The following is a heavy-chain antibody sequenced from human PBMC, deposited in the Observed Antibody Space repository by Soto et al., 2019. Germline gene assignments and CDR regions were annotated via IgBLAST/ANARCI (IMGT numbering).Heavy chain of an antibody. Sequence: GGFLLLSCSSSGFTFSNYAMSWVRQDPGKGLEWVSAISGSGGSTYYADSVKGRFTISRDNSKNTLYLQMNSLRAEDTAVYYCAKELIVGATLDGFDIWGQGTMVTVSS. D-gene: IGHD1-26*01. CDR1: GFTFSNYA. J-gene: IGHJ3*02. CDR2: ISGSGGST. V-gene: IGHV3-23*01. CDR3: AKELIVGATLDGFDI.